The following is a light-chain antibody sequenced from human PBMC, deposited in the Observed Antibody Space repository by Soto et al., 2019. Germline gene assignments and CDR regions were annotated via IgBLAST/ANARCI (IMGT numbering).Light chain of an antibody. Sequence: EIVLTQSPATLSSFPGDRVTLSCRASQYINTRLAWYQHRPGQAPRLLIYQTSIRAAGIPARFSASGTGTDSTLTISRLEPEDFAVDDCQQYGSSGTFGQGTKVDIK. CDR1: QYINTR. J-gene: IGKJ1*01. V-gene: IGKV3-20*01. CDR3: QQYGSSGT. CDR2: QTS.